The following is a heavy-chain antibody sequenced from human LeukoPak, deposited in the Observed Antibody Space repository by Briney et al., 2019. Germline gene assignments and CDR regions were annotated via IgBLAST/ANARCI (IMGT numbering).Heavy chain of an antibody. V-gene: IGHV4-39*07. D-gene: IGHD6-13*01. Sequence: SETLSLTCTVPGGSISSSSYYWGWIRQPPGKGLEWIGSIYYSGSTYYNPSLKSRVTISVYTSKNQFSLKLSSVTAADTAVYYCARDSYSRTHDYGGQGTLGTVSA. J-gene: IGHJ4*02. CDR1: GGSISSSSYY. CDR3: ARDSYSRTHDY. CDR2: IYYSGST.